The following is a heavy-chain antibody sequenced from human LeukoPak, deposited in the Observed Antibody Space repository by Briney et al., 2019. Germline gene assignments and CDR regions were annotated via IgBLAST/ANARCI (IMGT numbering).Heavy chain of an antibody. V-gene: IGHV1-2*02. CDR1: GYTFTGYY. D-gene: IGHD6-19*01. Sequence: GASVKVSCKASGYTFTGYYIHWVRQAPGQGLEWMGWINPNSGGTNSAQKFQGRVTMTRDTSISTAYMELSRLKSDDTAVYYCAREFYRFSSTFDYWGQGTLVTVPS. CDR3: AREFYRFSSTFDY. J-gene: IGHJ4*02. CDR2: INPNSGGT.